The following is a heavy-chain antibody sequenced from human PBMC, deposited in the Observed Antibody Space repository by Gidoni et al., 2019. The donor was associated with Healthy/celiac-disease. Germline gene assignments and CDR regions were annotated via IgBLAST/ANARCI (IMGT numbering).Heavy chain of an antibody. D-gene: IGHD6-19*01. CDR1: GGTVSSYA. CDR2: IIPIFGTA. Sequence: QVKLVQSGADVKKPGSSVKVSCTAPGGTVSSYAISWVRQAPGQGLEWMGGIIPIFGTANYAQKFQGRVTITADESTSTAYMELSSLRSEETAVYYCARERAVAGKNWFDPWGQGTLVTVSS. V-gene: IGHV1-69*01. CDR3: ARERAVAGKNWFDP. J-gene: IGHJ5*02.